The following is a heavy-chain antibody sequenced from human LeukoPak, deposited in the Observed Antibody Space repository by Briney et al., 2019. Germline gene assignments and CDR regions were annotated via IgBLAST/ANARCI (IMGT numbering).Heavy chain of an antibody. Sequence: GASVKVSCKASGYTFTGYFIYWVRQAPGQGLEWMGWINPNSGGTNYAQKFQGRVTMTRDTSISTAYMEVSRLTSDDTAVFYCAREGSGYPYWGQGTLVTVSS. CDR1: GYTFTGYF. CDR3: AREGSGYPY. CDR2: INPNSGGT. D-gene: IGHD5-12*01. V-gene: IGHV1-2*02. J-gene: IGHJ4*02.